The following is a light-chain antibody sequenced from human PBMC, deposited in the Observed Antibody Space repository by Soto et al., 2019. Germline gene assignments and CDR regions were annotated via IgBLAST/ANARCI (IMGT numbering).Light chain of an antibody. V-gene: IGLV2-18*02. CDR2: EVS. CDR3: SSYSGSNTVL. J-gene: IGLJ2*01. CDR1: SSDVGSYNR. Sequence: QSALTQPPSVSGSPGQSVTISCTGTSSDVGSYNRVSWYQQPPGTAPKLMIYEVSNRPSGVPDRFSGSKSGNTASLTISGLQAEDEADYYCSSYSGSNTVLFGGGTKVTVL.